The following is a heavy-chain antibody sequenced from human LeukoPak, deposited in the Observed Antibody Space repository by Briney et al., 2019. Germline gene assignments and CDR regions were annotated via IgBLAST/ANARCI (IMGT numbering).Heavy chain of an antibody. Sequence: ASVKVSCKASGYTFTGYYIHWVRQAPGQGLEWMGWINPNSGGTKYAQKFQGRVTMTRDTSISTAYMELSRLISDDTAVYYCARDGGIAVAGRFDYWGQGTLVTVSS. CDR2: INPNSGGT. D-gene: IGHD6-13*01. V-gene: IGHV1-2*02. J-gene: IGHJ4*02. CDR3: ARDGGIAVAGRFDY. CDR1: GYTFTGYY.